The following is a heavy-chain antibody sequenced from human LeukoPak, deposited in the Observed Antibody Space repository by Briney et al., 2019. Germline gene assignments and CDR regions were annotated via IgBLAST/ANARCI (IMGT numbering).Heavy chain of an antibody. D-gene: IGHD5-12*01. CDR1: GYTFTSYG. CDR2: ISAYNGNT. Sequence: EASVKVSCKASGYTFTSYGISWVRQAPGQGLEWMGWISAYNGNTNYAQKLQGRVTITTDESTSTAYLQWSSLKASDTAMYYCAARLRGYSGYEFDYWGQGTLVTVSS. V-gene: IGHV1-18*01. CDR3: AARLRGYSGYEFDY. J-gene: IGHJ4*02.